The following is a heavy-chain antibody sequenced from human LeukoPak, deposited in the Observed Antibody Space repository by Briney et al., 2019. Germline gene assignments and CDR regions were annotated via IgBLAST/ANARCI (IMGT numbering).Heavy chain of an antibody. CDR3: TTDLGITMIRGVIVN. J-gene: IGHJ4*02. CDR1: GFTVSSNY. Sequence: PGGSLRLSCAASGFTVSSNYMSWVRQAPGKGLEWVGRIKSKGDGETTDYAPPVKGRFIMSRDDSKATLYLQMNSLKTEDTAVYYCTTDLGITMIRGVIVNWGQGTLVTVSS. V-gene: IGHV3-15*01. D-gene: IGHD3-10*01. CDR2: IKSKGDGETT.